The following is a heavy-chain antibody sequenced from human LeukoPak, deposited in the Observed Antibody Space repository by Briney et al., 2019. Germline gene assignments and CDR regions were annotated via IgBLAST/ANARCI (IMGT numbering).Heavy chain of an antibody. CDR3: ARDRDPHHYDSSGYGYYYYYMDV. CDR2: IYYSGST. CDR1: GGSISSYY. V-gene: IGHV4-59*01. Sequence: SETLSLTCTVSGGSISSYYWSWIRQPPGKGLEWIGYIYYSGSTNYNPSLKSRVTISVDTSKNQFSLKLSPVTAADTAVYYCARDRDPHHYDSSGYGYYYYYMDVWGKGTTVTVSS. J-gene: IGHJ6*03. D-gene: IGHD3-22*01.